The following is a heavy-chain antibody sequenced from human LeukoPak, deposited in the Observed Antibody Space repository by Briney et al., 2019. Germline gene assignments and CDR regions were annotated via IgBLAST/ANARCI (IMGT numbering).Heavy chain of an antibody. J-gene: IGHJ4*02. D-gene: IGHD2-2*01. CDR2: MEKELNGYAT. Sequence: PGGSLKLSCAASGFTFSDSSIHWVRQASGKGLEWIGLMEKELNGYATAYAASVKGRFTISRDNSKNTLYLQMNSLSVEDTALYYCVRETPAGLKNSFDYWGQGTLVTVSA. V-gene: IGHV3-73*01. CDR3: VRETPAGLKNSFDY. CDR1: GFTFSDSS.